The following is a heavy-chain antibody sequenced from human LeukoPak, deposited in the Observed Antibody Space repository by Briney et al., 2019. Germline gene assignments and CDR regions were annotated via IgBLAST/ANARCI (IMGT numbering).Heavy chain of an antibody. CDR1: GFAFCSYA. D-gene: IGHD2-15*01. V-gene: IGHV3-23*01. CDR3: AKTTVGYSSGRFPGWPADY. J-gene: IGHJ4*02. CDR2: IFGSGGSA. Sequence: GGSLRLSCTASGFAFCSYAMYWVRQAPGKGLEGVSGIFGSGGSAHSADSVKGRLTISRDNSKNTVYLEMNSLRVEDTAVYYCAKTTVGYSSGRFPGWPADYWGQGTLVTVSS.